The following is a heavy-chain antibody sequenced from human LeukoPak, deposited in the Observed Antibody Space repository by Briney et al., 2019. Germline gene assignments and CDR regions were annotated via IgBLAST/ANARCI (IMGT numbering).Heavy chain of an antibody. D-gene: IGHD6-19*01. V-gene: IGHV2-5*02. CDR1: GFSLRTTGVG. Sequence: SGPTLVNPTQTLTLTCTFSGFSLRTTGVGVGWIRQPPGKALEWLALIYWDDDKRYSPSLKRRLTITKDSSKNQVVLTMTNMDPVDTATYYCARTYSSAWYFDYWGQGTLVTVSS. J-gene: IGHJ4*02. CDR3: ARTYSSAWYFDY. CDR2: IYWDDDK.